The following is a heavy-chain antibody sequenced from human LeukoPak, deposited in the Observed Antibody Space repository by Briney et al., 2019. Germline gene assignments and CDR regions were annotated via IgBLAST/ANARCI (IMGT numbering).Heavy chain of an antibody. J-gene: IGHJ4*02. V-gene: IGHV4-39*01. D-gene: IGHD3-10*01. CDR3: ARHRGVRGVIDH. Sequence: KTSETLSLTCTVSGGSISTSNYYWGWIRQPPGKGLEWIGNIFYSGSTYYSPSLKSRVTISLDTSKNQFSLKLSSVTAADTAVYYCARHRGVRGVIDHWGQGTLVTVSS. CDR2: IFYSGST. CDR1: GGSISTSNYY.